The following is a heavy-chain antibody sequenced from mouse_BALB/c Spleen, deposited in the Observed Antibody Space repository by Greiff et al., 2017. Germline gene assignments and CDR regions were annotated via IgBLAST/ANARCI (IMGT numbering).Heavy chain of an antibody. V-gene: IGHV1-4*02. Sequence: QVQLKESAAELARPGASVKMSCKASGYTFTSYTMHWVKQRPGQGLEWIGYINPSSGYTEYNQKFKDKTTLTADKSSSTAYMQLSSLTSEDSAVYYCAAYDGYSLFAYWGQGTLVTVSA. CDR3: AAYDGYSLFAY. CDR2: INPSSGYT. CDR1: GYTFTSYT. D-gene: IGHD2-3*01. J-gene: IGHJ3*01.